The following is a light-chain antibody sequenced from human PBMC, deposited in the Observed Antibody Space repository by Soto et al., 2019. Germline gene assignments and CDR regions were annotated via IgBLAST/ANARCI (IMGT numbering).Light chain of an antibody. CDR2: DAS. CDR1: LNVNSY. J-gene: IGKJ5*01. Sequence: VLTQSPATLSLSPGERATLSCRASLNVNSYLAWYQQKHGQAHRLLIYDASNRAAGIPARFRGSGSGTDFTLTISSIEPEDVEVYYCQQRRNWTPEITFGQGTRLEIK. V-gene: IGKV3-11*01. CDR3: QQRRNWTPEIT.